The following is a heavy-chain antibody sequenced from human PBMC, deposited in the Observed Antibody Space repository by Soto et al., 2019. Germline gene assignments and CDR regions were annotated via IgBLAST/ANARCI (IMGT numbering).Heavy chain of an antibody. Sequence: SGGSLRLSCAASGFTFSGSAMHWVRQASGKGLEWVGRIRSKANSYATAYAASVKGRFTISRDDSKNTAYLQMNSLKTEDTAVYYCTSPMYSSSISYGMDVWGQGTTVTVSS. J-gene: IGHJ6*02. CDR1: GFTFSGSA. CDR2: IRSKANSYAT. D-gene: IGHD6-6*01. V-gene: IGHV3-73*01. CDR3: TSPMYSSSISYGMDV.